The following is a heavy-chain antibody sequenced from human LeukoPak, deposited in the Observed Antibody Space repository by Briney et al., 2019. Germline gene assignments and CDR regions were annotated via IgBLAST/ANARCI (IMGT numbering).Heavy chain of an antibody. Sequence: ASVNVSCKASGYTFTSYGISWVRQAPGQGLEWMGWISAYNGNTNYAQKLQGRVTMTTDTSTSTAYMELRSLRSDDTAVYYCARWGDNYYGSGSYLDYWGQGTLVTVSS. J-gene: IGHJ4*02. D-gene: IGHD3-10*01. V-gene: IGHV1-18*01. CDR1: GYTFTSYG. CDR2: ISAYNGNT. CDR3: ARWGDNYYGSGSYLDY.